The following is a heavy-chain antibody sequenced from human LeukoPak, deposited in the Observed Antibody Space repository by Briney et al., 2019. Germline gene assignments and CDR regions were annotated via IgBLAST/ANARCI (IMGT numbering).Heavy chain of an antibody. CDR2: MTPNSGFS. D-gene: IGHD7-27*01. V-gene: IGHV1-8*01. J-gene: IGHJ6*02. Sequence: GASVKVSCKASGYTFTSYDINWVRQAAGQGLEWMGWMTPNSGFSGYAHKFRGRVTMTGNTSISTAYMELSSLRSEDTAIYYCDTNWGSRYYSDMDVWGQGTTVTVSS. CDR1: GYTFTSYD. CDR3: DTNWGSRYYSDMDV.